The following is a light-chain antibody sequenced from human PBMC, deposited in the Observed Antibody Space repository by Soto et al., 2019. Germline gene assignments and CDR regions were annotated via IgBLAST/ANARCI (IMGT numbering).Light chain of an antibody. CDR3: CSYAGSSTFVV. CDR1: SSDVGSYNL. Sequence: QTVVTRPASVSGSPGQSITISCTGTSSDVGSYNLVSWYQQHPGKAPKLMIYEGSKRPSGVSNRFSGSKSGNTASLTISGLQAEDEADYYCCSYAGSSTFVVFGGGTKLTVL. V-gene: IGLV2-23*03. CDR2: EGS. J-gene: IGLJ2*01.